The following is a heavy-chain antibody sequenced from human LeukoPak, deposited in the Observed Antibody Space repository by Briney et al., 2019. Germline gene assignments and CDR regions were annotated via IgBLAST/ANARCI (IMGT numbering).Heavy chain of an antibody. D-gene: IGHD6-13*01. Sequence: PGRSLRLSCAASGLTFSSYAIHWVRQAPGKGLEWVAIISYDGSTENYADSVKGRFTISRDNSKNTLYLQMNSLRAEDTALYYCATAGYSGSWFDYWGQGTLVTVSS. J-gene: IGHJ4*02. CDR2: ISYDGSTE. V-gene: IGHV3-30-3*01. CDR3: ATAGYSGSWFDY. CDR1: GLTFSSYA.